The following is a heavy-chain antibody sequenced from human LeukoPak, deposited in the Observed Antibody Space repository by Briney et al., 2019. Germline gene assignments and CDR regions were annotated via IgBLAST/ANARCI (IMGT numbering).Heavy chain of an antibody. D-gene: IGHD4-17*01. CDR2: IYYSGST. CDR1: GGSISSSSYY. J-gene: IGHJ5*02. CDR3: AVFTTVTALDP. V-gene: IGHV4-39*01. Sequence: SETLSLTCTVSGGSISSSSYYWGWIRQPPGKGLEWIGSIYYSGSTYYNSSLKSRVTISVDTSKNQFSLKLSSVTAADTAVYYCAVFTTVTALDPWGQGILVTVSS.